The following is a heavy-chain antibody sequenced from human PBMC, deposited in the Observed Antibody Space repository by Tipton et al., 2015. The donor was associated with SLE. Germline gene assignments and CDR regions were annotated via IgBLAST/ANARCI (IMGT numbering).Heavy chain of an antibody. V-gene: IGHV4-59*11. J-gene: IGHJ4*02. D-gene: IGHD6-19*01. CDR2: IYYSGST. CDR1: GGSISSHY. CDR3: ARGHSSGWYAFDY. Sequence: TLSLTCTVSGGSISSHYWSWIRQPPGKGLEWIGYIYYSGSTNYNPSLKSRVTISVDTSKNQFSLKLTSVTAADTAVYYCARGHSSGWYAFDYWGQGTLVTVSS.